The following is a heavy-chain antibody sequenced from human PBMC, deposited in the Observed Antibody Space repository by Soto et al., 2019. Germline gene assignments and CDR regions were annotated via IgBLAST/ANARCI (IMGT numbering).Heavy chain of an antibody. CDR2: INDYGTTI. V-gene: IGHV3-74*01. J-gene: IGHJ4*02. Sequence: LSCAASGFTLGNYWMHWVRQAPGKGLVWVSRINDYGTTINYAESVEGRFIVSRDDAKSEVYLQMNNLRAEDSAVYYCARGGLEPLDYWGQGALVTVSS. D-gene: IGHD1-1*01. CDR1: GFTLGNYW. CDR3: ARGGLEPLDY.